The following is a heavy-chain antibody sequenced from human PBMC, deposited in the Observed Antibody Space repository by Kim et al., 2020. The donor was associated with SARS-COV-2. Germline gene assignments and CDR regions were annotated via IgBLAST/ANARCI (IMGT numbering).Heavy chain of an antibody. D-gene: IGHD3-10*01. CDR3: ITGPHYGSGSYRFDY. CDR2: IKSKIDGETT. V-gene: IGHV3-15*01. Sequence: GGSLRLSCLGSGFTFKNAWMNWVRQAPGKGLEWIGRIKSKIDGETTDYAAPVEGRVSISRNDSRNTLYLEMTSLKAEDTAVYYCITGPHYGSGSYRFDYWGKGTPVTVSS. J-gene: IGHJ4*02. CDR1: GFTFKNAW.